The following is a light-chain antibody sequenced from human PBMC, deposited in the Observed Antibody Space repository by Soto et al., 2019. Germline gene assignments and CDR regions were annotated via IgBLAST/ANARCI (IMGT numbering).Light chain of an antibody. J-gene: IGKJ5*01. CDR2: GAS. CDR1: QSVSSSY. CDR3: QQYGSSHT. V-gene: IGKV3-20*01. Sequence: EIVLTQSPGILSLSPGERATLSCRASQSVSSSYLAWYQQKPGQAPRLLIYGASSRATGIPDRFSGSGSGTDFTLTISRLEPEDFAVYYCQQYGSSHTFGQGTRL.